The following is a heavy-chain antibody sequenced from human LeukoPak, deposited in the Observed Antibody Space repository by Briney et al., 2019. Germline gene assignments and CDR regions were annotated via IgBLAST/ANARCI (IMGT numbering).Heavy chain of an antibody. Sequence: GGFLRLSCAASGFTFSIYSMNWVRQAPGKGLEWVSYITTTSSVIYYGDSVKGRFTVSRDNAENSLYLQMSSLRAEDTAVYYCARLAMAGTGGFDIWGQGTMVTVSS. CDR1: GFTFSIYS. CDR3: ARLAMAGTGGFDI. CDR2: ITTTSSVI. J-gene: IGHJ3*02. V-gene: IGHV3-48*01. D-gene: IGHD6-19*01.